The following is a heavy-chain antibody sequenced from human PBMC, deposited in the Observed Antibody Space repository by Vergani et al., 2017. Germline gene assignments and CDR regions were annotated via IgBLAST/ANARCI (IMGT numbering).Heavy chain of an antibody. Sequence: QVQLQESGPGLVKPSQTLSLTCTVSGGSISSGDYYWSWIRQPPGKGLEWIGYIYYSGSTYYNTSLKSRVTISVDTSKNQFSLKLSSVTAADTAVYYCARDTRYSGSYWSWVDWGQGTLVTVSS. CDR2: IYYSGST. V-gene: IGHV4-30-4*08. J-gene: IGHJ4*02. CDR3: ARDTRYSGSYWSWVD. CDR1: GGSISSGDYY. D-gene: IGHD1-26*01.